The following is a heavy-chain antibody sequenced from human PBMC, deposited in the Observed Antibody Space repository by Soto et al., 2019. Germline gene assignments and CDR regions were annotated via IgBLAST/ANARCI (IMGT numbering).Heavy chain of an antibody. CDR2: IIPILGIA. CDR1: GGTFSSYT. Sequence: SVKVSCKASGGTFSSYTISWVRQAPGQGLEWMGRIIPILGIANYAQKFQGRVTITADKSTSTAYMELSSLRSEDTAVYYCATGCSSTSCYAFYYMDVWGKGTTVTVSS. V-gene: IGHV1-69*02. CDR3: ATGCSSTSCYAFYYMDV. J-gene: IGHJ6*03. D-gene: IGHD2-2*01.